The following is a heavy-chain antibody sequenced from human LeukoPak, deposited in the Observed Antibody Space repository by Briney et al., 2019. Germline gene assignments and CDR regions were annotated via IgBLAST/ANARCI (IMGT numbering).Heavy chain of an antibody. V-gene: IGHV1-2*02. J-gene: IGHJ4*02. Sequence: ASVKVSCKASGYTFTGYYMHWVRQAPGQGLEWMGWINPNSGGTNYAQKFQGRVTMTRDTSISTAYMELSRLRSDDTAVYYCARTRATVPLNFFDYWGQGTLVTVSS. CDR1: GYTFTGYY. D-gene: IGHD1-26*01. CDR2: INPNSGGT. CDR3: ARTRATVPLNFFDY.